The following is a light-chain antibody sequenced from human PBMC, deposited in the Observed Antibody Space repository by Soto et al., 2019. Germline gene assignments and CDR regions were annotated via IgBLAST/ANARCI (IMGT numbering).Light chain of an antibody. CDR1: SSDVGGYTY. CDR3: SSYTSSSTLYV. CDR2: EVN. Sequence: QSALTQPASVSGSPRRSITISCTGASSDVGGYTYVSWYQQHPGKAPKLIIYEVNNRPSGVSHRFSGSKSGNTASLTISGLQAEDEADYYCSSYTSSSTLYVFGTGTKVTVL. J-gene: IGLJ1*01. V-gene: IGLV2-14*01.